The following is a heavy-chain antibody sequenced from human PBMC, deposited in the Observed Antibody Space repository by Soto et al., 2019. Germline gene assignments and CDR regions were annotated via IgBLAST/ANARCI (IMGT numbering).Heavy chain of an antibody. CDR3: AKSQIGAAQYGDY. J-gene: IGHJ4*02. D-gene: IGHD6-13*01. CDR1: AFTFSNYA. CDR2: ITGSGFTT. Sequence: EVPLLESGGGLVQPGGSLRLSCAASAFTFSNYAMNWVRQAPGKGLEWVSAITGSGFTTYYADSVKGRFTISRDNSKNTLYMQMNNLRAEDTAVYYCAKSQIGAAQYGDYWGQGTLVTVSS. V-gene: IGHV3-23*01.